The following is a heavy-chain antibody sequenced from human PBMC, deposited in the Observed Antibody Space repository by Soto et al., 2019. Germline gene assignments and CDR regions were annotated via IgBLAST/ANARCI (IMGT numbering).Heavy chain of an antibody. CDR2: ISVSGDRT. CDR1: GFTFSSYA. D-gene: IGHD3-3*01. V-gene: IGHV3-23*01. J-gene: IGHJ4*02. CDR3: AKDGDSITRNKLLDY. Sequence: PGGSLRLSCAASGFTFSSYAMCWVRQAPGKGLEWVSSISVSGDRTFYADSVKGRFTISRDNFRNTLHLQMNSLRAEDTALYYCAKDGDSITRNKLLDYWGQGTLVTVSS.